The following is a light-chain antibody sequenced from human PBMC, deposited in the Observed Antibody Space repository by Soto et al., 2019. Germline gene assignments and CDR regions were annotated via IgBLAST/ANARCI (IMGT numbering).Light chain of an antibody. Sequence: DIVMTQSPDSLAVSLGERATINCKSSQSVLHSPTNNNYLAWYQKKPGQPPKLLIYWASTRESGVPDRFSGREVGNDFTLTINRLQAEDAAVYYCHQYYSIPRTFGQGTKLEIK. V-gene: IGKV4-1*01. CDR3: HQYYSIPRT. CDR1: QSVLHSPTNNNY. J-gene: IGKJ1*01. CDR2: WAS.